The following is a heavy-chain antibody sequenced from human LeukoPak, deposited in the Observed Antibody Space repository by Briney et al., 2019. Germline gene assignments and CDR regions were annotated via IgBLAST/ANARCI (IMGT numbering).Heavy chain of an antibody. Sequence: LRLSCAASGFTFDDYAMHWIRQPPGKGLEWIGYIYHSGSTYYNPSLKSRVTISVDRSKNQFSLKLSSVTAADTAVYYYAAQRRGYGYYYYGMDVWGQGTTVTVSS. V-gene: IGHV4-30-2*01. D-gene: IGHD5-18*01. J-gene: IGHJ6*02. CDR2: IYHSGST. CDR1: GFTFDDYA. CDR3: AAQRRGYGYYYYGMDV.